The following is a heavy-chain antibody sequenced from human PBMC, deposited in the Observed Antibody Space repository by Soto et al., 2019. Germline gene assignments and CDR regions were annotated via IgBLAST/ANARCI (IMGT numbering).Heavy chain of an antibody. CDR2: IYYSGST. CDR3: ARDRNNNFFDP. V-gene: IGHV4-31*03. D-gene: IGHD4-4*01. CDR1: GATMSSGGYY. J-gene: IGHJ5*02. Sequence: SETLSLTCTVSGATMSSGGYYWTWIRQSPGKGLEWIGYIYYSGSTYYNPSLESRVAISLDTSRSQFSLTLHSVTAADTAIYYCARDRNNNFFDPWGQGTLVTVS.